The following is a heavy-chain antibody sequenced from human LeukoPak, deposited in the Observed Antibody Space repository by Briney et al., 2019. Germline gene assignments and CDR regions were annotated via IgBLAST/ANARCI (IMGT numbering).Heavy chain of an antibody. CDR1: GYTFTGYY. CDR3: ARDFGRCHYYDSSGYYATQHFDY. Sequence: GASVKVSCKASGYTFTGYYMHWVRQAPGQGLEWMGWINPNSGGTNYAQKFQGRVTMTRDTSISTAYMELSRLRSDDAAVYYCARDFGRCHYYDSSGYYATQHFDYWGQGTLVTVSS. V-gene: IGHV1-2*02. CDR2: INPNSGGT. J-gene: IGHJ4*02. D-gene: IGHD3-22*01.